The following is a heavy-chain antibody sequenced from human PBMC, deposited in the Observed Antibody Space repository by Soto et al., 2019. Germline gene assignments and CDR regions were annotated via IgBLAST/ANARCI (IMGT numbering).Heavy chain of an antibody. CDR3: AGAYIVVVPAASMDV. CDR2: IIPIFGTA. Sequence: SVKVSCQASGGTFSSYAISWVRQAPGQGLEWMGGIIPIFGTANYAQKFQGRVTITADKSTSTAYMELSSLRSEDTAVYYCAGAYIVVVPAASMDVWGQGTTVTVSS. CDR1: GGTFSSYA. V-gene: IGHV1-69*06. J-gene: IGHJ6*02. D-gene: IGHD2-2*01.